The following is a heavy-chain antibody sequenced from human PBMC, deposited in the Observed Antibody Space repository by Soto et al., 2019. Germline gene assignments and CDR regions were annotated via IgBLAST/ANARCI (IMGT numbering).Heavy chain of an antibody. Sequence: QITLKESGPTLVKPTQTLTLTCTFSGFSFSTSGVGVGWIRQPPGKALEWLALIYWNDVNRYSPSLKSRLTINKDTSKNQVVLTMTNMDPVDTATYYCVSGSFPHLFDPWGQGTLVTVSS. J-gene: IGHJ5*02. CDR2: IYWNDVN. CDR1: GFSFSTSGVG. V-gene: IGHV2-5*01. CDR3: VSGSFPHLFDP. D-gene: IGHD3-10*01.